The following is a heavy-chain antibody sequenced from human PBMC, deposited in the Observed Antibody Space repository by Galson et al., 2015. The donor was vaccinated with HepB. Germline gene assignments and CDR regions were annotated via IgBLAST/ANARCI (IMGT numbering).Heavy chain of an antibody. Sequence: SLRLSCAASGFTFSSYEMNWVRQAPGKGLEWVSYISSSGSTIYYADSVKGRFTISRDNAKNSLYLQMNSLRAEDTAVYYCARDSNSHGAFDIWGQGTMVTVSS. CDR3: ARDSNSHGAFDI. CDR1: GFTFSSYE. D-gene: IGHD1-1*01. V-gene: IGHV3-48*03. CDR2: ISSSGSTI. J-gene: IGHJ3*02.